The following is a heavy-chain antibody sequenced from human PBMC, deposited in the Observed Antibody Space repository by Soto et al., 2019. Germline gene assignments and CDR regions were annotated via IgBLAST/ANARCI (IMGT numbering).Heavy chain of an antibody. CDR3: ARGHRGGSAAPATYCHSGWEV. J-gene: IGHJ3*01. CDR1: GFTLSSYA. D-gene: IGHD2-15*01. V-gene: IGHV3-23*01. CDR2: ISAGGDMT. Sequence: DVQLLESGGHLVQPGGSLRLSCSASGFTLSSYAMSWLRQAPGKRLEWVSSISAGGDMTYNSDTVKGRFAISLDNSNNAQFLEMLRRGTQDTALHYCARGHRGGSAAPATYCHSGWEVRGHGA.